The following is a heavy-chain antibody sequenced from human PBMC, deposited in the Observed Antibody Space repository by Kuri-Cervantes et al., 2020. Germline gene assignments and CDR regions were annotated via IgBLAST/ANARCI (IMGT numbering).Heavy chain of an antibody. J-gene: IGHJ6*02. Sequence: SLKISCAASGLTFDDYAVHWVRQAPGKGLEWVSGISWNSGSIGYADSVKGRFTISRDNAKNSLYLQMNSLRAEDTALYYCAKGVVVTRYGMDVWGQGTTVTVSS. CDR3: AKGVVVTRYGMDV. D-gene: IGHD3-22*01. CDR1: GLTFDDYA. V-gene: IGHV3-9*01. CDR2: ISWNSGSI.